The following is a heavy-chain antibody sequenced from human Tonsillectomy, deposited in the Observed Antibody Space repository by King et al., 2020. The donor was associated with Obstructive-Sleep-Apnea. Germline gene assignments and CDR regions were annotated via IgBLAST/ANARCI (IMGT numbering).Heavy chain of an antibody. D-gene: IGHD3-22*01. Sequence: QLVQSGAEVKKPGESLKISCNGYGYSFTTYWIVWVRQIPGKGLEWMGILFSGYSVTRYSQSFQGQVTISADKSISTAYLHWSSLKASDTAMYYCARRSNSSGHFDYWGQGTLATVSS. J-gene: IGHJ4*02. CDR1: GYSFTTYW. CDR2: LFSGYSVT. CDR3: ARRSNSSGHFDY. V-gene: IGHV5-51*01.